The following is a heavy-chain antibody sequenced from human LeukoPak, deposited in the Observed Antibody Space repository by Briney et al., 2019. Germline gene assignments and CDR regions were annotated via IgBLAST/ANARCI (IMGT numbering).Heavy chain of an antibody. CDR3: AKDFYCGGDCLIFDY. V-gene: IGHV3-30*02. J-gene: IGHJ4*02. D-gene: IGHD2-21*02. CDR2: IRYDESNK. CDR1: GFTFSSYG. Sequence: GGSLRLSCAASGFTFSSYGMHWVRQAPGKGLEWVAFIRYDESNKYYADSVKGRFTISRDNSKNTLYLQMNSLRAEDTAVYYCAKDFYCGGDCLIFDYWGQGTLDTVSS.